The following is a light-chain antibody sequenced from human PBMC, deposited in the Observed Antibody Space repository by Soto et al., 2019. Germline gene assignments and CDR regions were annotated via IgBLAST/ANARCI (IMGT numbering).Light chain of an antibody. Sequence: EIVLTQSPGTLSLSPGERATLSCRASQSVSSNHLAWYQQKPGQAPRLLIYGASTRASGIPDRFSGSGSGTDFTLIISRLEPEDLAVYYCQRYGSSPLTFGGGTKVEIK. CDR1: QSVSSNH. V-gene: IGKV3-20*01. CDR3: QRYGSSPLT. CDR2: GAS. J-gene: IGKJ4*01.